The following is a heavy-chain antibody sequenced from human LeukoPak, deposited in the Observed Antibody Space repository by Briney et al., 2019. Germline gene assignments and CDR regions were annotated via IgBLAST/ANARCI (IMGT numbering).Heavy chain of an antibody. CDR2: VYDSGSA. D-gene: IGHD2-2*01. J-gene: IGHJ4*02. Sequence: SETLSLTCTVSGGSINTYYWSWIRQPPGKRLEWLGYVYDSGSAGYSPSLKSQVTISLDTPKKQFSLKVDSVTAADTAVYYCARSTRRYCGSASCFVYFFDQWGQGLLVTVSS. V-gene: IGHV4-59*01. CDR1: GGSINTYY. CDR3: ARSTRRYCGSASCFVYFFDQ.